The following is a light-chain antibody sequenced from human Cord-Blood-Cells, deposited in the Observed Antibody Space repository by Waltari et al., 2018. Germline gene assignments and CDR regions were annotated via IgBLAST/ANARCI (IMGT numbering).Light chain of an antibody. CDR2: AAS. CDR3: QQSYSTPYT. V-gene: IGKV1-39*01. Sequence: DIQMTQSPSSLSASVGDRVTITCRASQSISSYLNLDQQKPGKAPNLLIYAASSLQSGVPSRFSGSGSGTDFTLTISSLQPEDFATYYCQQSYSTPYTFGQGTKLEIK. CDR1: QSISSY. J-gene: IGKJ2*01.